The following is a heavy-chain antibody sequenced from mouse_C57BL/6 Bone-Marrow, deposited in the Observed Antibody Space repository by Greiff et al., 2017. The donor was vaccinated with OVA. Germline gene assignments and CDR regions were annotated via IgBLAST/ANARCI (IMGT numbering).Heavy chain of an antibody. Sequence: VQLQQPGAELVKPGASVKLSCKTSGYTFTSYWMHWVKQRPGQGLEWIGMIHPNSGSTNYNEKFKSKATLTVDKSSSTAYMQLSSLTSEDSAVDDCARGGFYYSNYVGWYVDVWGTGTTVTVSS. CDR1: GYTFTSYW. J-gene: IGHJ1*03. V-gene: IGHV1-64*01. CDR3: ARGGFYYSNYVGWYVDV. CDR2: IHPNSGST. D-gene: IGHD2-5*01.